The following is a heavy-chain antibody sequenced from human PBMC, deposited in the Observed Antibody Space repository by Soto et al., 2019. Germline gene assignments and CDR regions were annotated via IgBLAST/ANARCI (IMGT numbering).Heavy chain of an antibody. Sequence: QVQLVQSGAEVTKPGASVKVSCKASGYTFTTYDINWVRQATGQGLEWLGWMSPNSGATGYAQKFQGRVIMTRDTSISTAYMELSNLRSEDTAMYFCARGVDAGVDVWGQGTTVTVSS. CDR2: MSPNSGAT. J-gene: IGHJ6*02. V-gene: IGHV1-8*01. CDR3: ARGVDAGVDV. D-gene: IGHD1-1*01. CDR1: GYTFTTYD.